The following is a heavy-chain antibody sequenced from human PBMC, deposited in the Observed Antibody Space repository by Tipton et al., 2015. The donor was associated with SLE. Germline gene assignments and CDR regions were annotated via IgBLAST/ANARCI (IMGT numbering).Heavy chain of an antibody. Sequence: TLSLTCAVYGGSFSGYYWSWIRQPPGKGLEWIGEINHSGSTNYNPSLKSRVTISVDTSKNQFSLKLSSVTAADTAVYYCATESGHYDFWSGYYTHYYYMDVWGKGTTVTVPS. CDR2: INHSGST. D-gene: IGHD3-3*01. J-gene: IGHJ6*03. CDR1: GGSFSGYY. CDR3: ATESGHYDFWSGYYTHYYYMDV. V-gene: IGHV4-34*01.